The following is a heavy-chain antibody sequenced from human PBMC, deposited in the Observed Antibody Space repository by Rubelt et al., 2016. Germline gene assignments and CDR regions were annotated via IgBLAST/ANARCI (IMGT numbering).Heavy chain of an antibody. D-gene: IGHD3-16*01. CDR2: IIPILGIA. Sequence: QVQLVQSGAEVKKPGSSVKVSCKASGGTFRTYGISWVRQAPGQGLEWMGRIIPILGIANYAQKVQGRATITADKSTTTAYMELRSLRSEDTAVYYCARDGGAGILTFWGQGTLVTVSS. CDR3: ARDGGAGILTF. J-gene: IGHJ4*02. V-gene: IGHV1-69*04. CDR1: GGTFRTYG.